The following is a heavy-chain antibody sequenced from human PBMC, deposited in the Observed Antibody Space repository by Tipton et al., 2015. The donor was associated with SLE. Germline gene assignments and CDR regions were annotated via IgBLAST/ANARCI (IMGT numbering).Heavy chain of an antibody. CDR2: IYYSGST. CDR1: GGSISSYY. CDR3: ARSRLYPGPDAFDV. J-gene: IGHJ3*01. D-gene: IGHD2-8*01. Sequence: LRLSCTVSGGSISSYYWSWIRQPPGKGLEWIGYIYYSGSTNYNPSLKSRVTISVDTSKNQFSLRLTSLTAADTALYYCARSRLYPGPDAFDVWGQGTLVTASS. V-gene: IGHV4-59*12.